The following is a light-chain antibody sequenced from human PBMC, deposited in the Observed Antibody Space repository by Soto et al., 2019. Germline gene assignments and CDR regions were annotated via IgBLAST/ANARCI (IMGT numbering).Light chain of an antibody. CDR1: QSVSSN. Sequence: EIVMTQSPATLSVSPGERATPSCGASQSVSSNLAWYQQKPGQAPRLLIYGASTRATGIPARFSGNGSGTAFTLTISSLPSEDFAVYYCQQYNDWPRTFGQGTKVEIK. J-gene: IGKJ1*01. CDR2: GAS. CDR3: QQYNDWPRT. V-gene: IGKV3-15*01.